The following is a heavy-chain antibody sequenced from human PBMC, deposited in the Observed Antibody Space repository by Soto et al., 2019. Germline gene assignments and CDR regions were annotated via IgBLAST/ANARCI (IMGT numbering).Heavy chain of an antibody. CDR3: ASYLQAGDDNVNWFAP. V-gene: IGHV3-30-3*01. Sequence: QVQLVESGGGVVQPGRSLRLSCVASGFSISRSAMHWVCQAPGEGLEWVAGIAYDGSNKWFTDSAKGRFTISRDNSKNTLYLDMSSLRAEDTAVYFCASYLQAGDDNVNWFAPWGQGTLVTVSS. D-gene: IGHD1-1*01. J-gene: IGHJ5*02. CDR2: IAYDGSNK. CDR1: GFSISRSA.